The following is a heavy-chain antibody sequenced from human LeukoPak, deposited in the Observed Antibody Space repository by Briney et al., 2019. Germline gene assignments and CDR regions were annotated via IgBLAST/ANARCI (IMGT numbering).Heavy chain of an antibody. D-gene: IGHD2-2*03. CDR2: IIPIFGTA. J-gene: IGHJ4*02. V-gene: IGHV1-69*13. CDR3: ARFPVDVVEGDDY. Sequence: SVKVSCKASGRTFSSYAISWVRQAPGQGLEWMGGIIPIFGTANYAQKFQGRVTITADESTSTAYMELSSLRSEDTAVYYCARFPVDVVEGDDYWGQGTLVTVSS. CDR1: GRTFSSYA.